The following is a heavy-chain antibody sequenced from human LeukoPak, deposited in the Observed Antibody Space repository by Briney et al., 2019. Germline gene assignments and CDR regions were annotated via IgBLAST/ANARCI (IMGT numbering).Heavy chain of an antibody. V-gene: IGHV3-43*02. CDR1: GFTFDDYA. J-gene: IGHJ4*02. CDR3: ARSLPDYFDY. CDR2: ISGDGGTT. Sequence: PGGSLRPSCAASGFTFDDYAMHWVRQAPGKGLEWVSLISGDGGTTYSADSVKGRFTISRDNSKNSLYLQMNSLRTEDTALYYCARSLPDYFDYWGQGTLVTVSS.